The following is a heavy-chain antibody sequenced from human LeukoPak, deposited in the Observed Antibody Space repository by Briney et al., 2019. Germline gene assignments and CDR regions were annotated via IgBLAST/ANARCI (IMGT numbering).Heavy chain of an antibody. CDR1: GYSISSGYY. Sequence: SETLSLTCTVSGYSISSGYYWGWIRQPPGKGLEWIGSIYHSGSTYYNPSLKSRITISVDTSKNQFSLKLSSVTAADTAVYYCARTPGRPMAIFWGQGTLVTVSS. CDR3: ARTPGRPMAIF. D-gene: IGHD1-14*01. V-gene: IGHV4-38-2*02. J-gene: IGHJ4*02. CDR2: IYHSGST.